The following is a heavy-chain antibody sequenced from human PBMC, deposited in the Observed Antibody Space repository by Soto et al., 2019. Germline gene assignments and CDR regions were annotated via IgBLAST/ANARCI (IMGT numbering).Heavy chain of an antibody. CDR3: ARTPRAQMIVLEAATRFDY. V-gene: IGHV1-18*04. D-gene: IGHD2-15*01. Sequence: GASVKVSCKASGYTFTTYGFNWVRQAPGQGLEWMGWISPYNGDTNYAQNFQGRVTLTTDTSTSTVYMELRSLTSDDTAVYYCARTPRAQMIVLEAATRFDYWGQGTRVTVSS. J-gene: IGHJ4*02. CDR2: ISPYNGDT. CDR1: GYTFTTYG.